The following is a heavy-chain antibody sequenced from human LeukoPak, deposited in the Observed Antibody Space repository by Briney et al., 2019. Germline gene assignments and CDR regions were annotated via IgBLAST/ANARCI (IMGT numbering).Heavy chain of an antibody. CDR1: GFTFRAYI. J-gene: IGHJ4*02. V-gene: IGHV3-30-3*01. CDR2: ITSDGTNE. Sequence: GRSLRLSCAASGFTFRAYIMHRVRQAPGKGLEWVAVITSDGTNEYYADAVKGRFTISRDNSKTTLYLHMNSLRVEDTAVYYCARSNGWYLDYWGQGTLVTVSS. CDR3: ARSNGWYLDY. D-gene: IGHD6-19*01.